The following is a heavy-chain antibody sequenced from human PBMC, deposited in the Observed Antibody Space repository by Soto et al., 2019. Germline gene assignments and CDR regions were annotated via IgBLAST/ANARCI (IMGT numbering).Heavy chain of an antibody. D-gene: IGHD4-17*01. CDR1: GYTFTSYG. V-gene: IGHV1-18*01. CDR3: ARDVPTVTTGGPDY. Sequence: QVQLVQSGVEVEKPGASVKVSCKASGYTFTSYGVSWVRQAPGQGLEWMGWISAYNGNTNYAQKFQGRVTMTTDTSTSTVDMELRSLRSDDTAVDYCARDVPTVTTGGPDYWGQGTLVTVSS. J-gene: IGHJ4*02. CDR2: ISAYNGNT.